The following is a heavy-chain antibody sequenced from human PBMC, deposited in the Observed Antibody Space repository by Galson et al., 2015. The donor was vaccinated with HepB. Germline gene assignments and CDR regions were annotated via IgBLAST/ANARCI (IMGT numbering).Heavy chain of an antibody. J-gene: IGHJ6*02. CDR3: GWIDYYPGMAV. CDR2: IKSKTDGGTA. D-gene: IGHD2-2*03. V-gene: IGHV3-15*01. CDR1: GFTFSNAW. Sequence: SLRLSCAASGFTFSNAWMSWVRQAPGRGLEWVGRIKSKTDGGTADYAAPVKGRFTISRDDSKSTLYLQMNSLKTEDTAVYYCGWIDYYPGMAVWGQGTTVPVSS.